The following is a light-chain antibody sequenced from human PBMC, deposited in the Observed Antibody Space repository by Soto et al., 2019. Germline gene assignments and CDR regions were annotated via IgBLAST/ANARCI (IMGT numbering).Light chain of an antibody. CDR2: DTS. Sequence: IVLTQSPASLSFSPGERATLSCRASQDISTYLAWYQQKPGQAPRLFIYDTSNRASGIPARFSGSGSGTDFTLTISSLEPEDFAVYYCQERSKWPMVTFGPGTKVD. CDR1: QDISTY. CDR3: QERSKWPMVT. V-gene: IGKV3-11*01. J-gene: IGKJ3*01.